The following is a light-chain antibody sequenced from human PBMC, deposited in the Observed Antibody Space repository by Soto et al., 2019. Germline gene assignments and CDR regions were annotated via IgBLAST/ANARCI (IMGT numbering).Light chain of an antibody. J-gene: IGLJ1*01. CDR1: SSDVVGYNY. CDR3: SSYTTNTTRQLV. CDR2: DVT. Sequence: QSALTQPASVSGSPGQSITISCTGTSSDVVGYNYVSWYQHHPGKAPKLIIYDVTNRPSGVSNPFSGSKSGNTASLTISGLQPEDESDYYCSSYTTNTTRQLVFGPGTEVT. V-gene: IGLV2-14*03.